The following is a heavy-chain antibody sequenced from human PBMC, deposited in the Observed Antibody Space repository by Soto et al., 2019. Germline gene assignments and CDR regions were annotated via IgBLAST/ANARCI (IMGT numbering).Heavy chain of an antibody. Sequence: QVQLQESGPGLVKPSGTLSLTCAVSAGSISSSSWWSWVRQPPGKGLEWIGEIYHSGSTTYSPSLKSPVTIPVDKSKNQFSLQLSSVTAAHTAVYYCARRGDGSGSLDYWGRGTLVTVSS. CDR1: AGSISSSSW. CDR2: IYHSGST. CDR3: ARRGDGSGSLDY. V-gene: IGHV4-4*02. J-gene: IGHJ4*02. D-gene: IGHD3-10*01.